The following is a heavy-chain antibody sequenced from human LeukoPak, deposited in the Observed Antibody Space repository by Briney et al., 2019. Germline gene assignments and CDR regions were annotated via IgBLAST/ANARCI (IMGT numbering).Heavy chain of an antibody. CDR3: AVRGVANFDY. CDR1: GGSISSSSYY. V-gene: IGHV4-39*01. D-gene: IGHD3-10*01. CDR2: IYYSGST. Sequence: SETLSLTCTVSGGSISSSSYYWGWIRQPPGKGLEWIGSIYYSGSTYYNPSLKSRVTISVDTSKNQFSLKLSSVTAADTAVYYCAVRGVANFDYWGQGTLVTVSS. J-gene: IGHJ4*02.